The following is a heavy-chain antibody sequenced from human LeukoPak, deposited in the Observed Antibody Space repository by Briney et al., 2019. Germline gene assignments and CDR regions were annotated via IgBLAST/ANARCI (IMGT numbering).Heavy chain of an antibody. CDR2: ISGSGGST. V-gene: IGHV3-23*01. CDR3: AKVGYGSGSSGFDY. Sequence: PGASLRLSCAASGFTFSSYAMSWVRQAPGKGLEWVSAISGSGGSTYYADSVKGRFTISRDNSKNTLYLQMSSLRAEDTAVYYCAKVGYGSGSSGFDYWGQGTLVTVSS. CDR1: GFTFSSYA. D-gene: IGHD3-10*01. J-gene: IGHJ4*02.